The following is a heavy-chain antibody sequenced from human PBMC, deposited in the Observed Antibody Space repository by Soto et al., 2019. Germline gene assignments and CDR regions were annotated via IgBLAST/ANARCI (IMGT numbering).Heavy chain of an antibody. CDR1: GFTFSSYA. V-gene: IGHV3-23*01. D-gene: IGHD2-15*01. CDR3: DKTIYYGGSGLYGMDV. CDR2: ISVSGGST. J-gene: IGHJ6*02. Sequence: GGSLRLACTASGFTFSSYAMNWVRQVSGKRLEWVSGISVSGGSTYYADSVKGRFNLSRDISKNTLYLQMNSLRAEETAESYGDKTIYYGGSGLYGMDVRCQGTMVTVAS.